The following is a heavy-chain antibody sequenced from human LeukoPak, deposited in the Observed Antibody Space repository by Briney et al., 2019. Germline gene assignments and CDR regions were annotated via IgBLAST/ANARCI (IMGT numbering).Heavy chain of an antibody. CDR3: AELGITMIGGV. D-gene: IGHD3-10*02. CDR1: GFTFSSYE. J-gene: IGHJ6*04. V-gene: IGHV3-48*03. CDR2: ISSSGSTI. Sequence: GGSLRLSCAASGFTFSSYEMNWVRQAPGKGLEGFSYISSSGSTIYYADSVKGQFPISRDHAKNSLYLQMNSLRAEDTAVYYCAELGITMIGGVWGKGTTVTISS.